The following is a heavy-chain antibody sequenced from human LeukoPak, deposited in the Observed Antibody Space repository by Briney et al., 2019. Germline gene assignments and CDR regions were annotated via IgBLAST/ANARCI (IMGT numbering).Heavy chain of an antibody. Sequence: PSETLSLTCGVYGGSFSGYYWSWIRQPPGRGLEWVSTISTSGGRTYYADSVKGRFTISRDNSKSTLHLQMNSPRAEDTAVYYCAKHWAHWGQGTLVTVSS. CDR3: AKHWAH. J-gene: IGHJ4*02. V-gene: IGHV3-23*01. CDR2: ISTSGGRT. D-gene: IGHD7-27*01. CDR1: GGSFSGYY.